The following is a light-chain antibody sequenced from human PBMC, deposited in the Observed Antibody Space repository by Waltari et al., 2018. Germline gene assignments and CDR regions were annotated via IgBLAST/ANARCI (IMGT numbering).Light chain of an antibody. CDR2: QAS. CDR3: QQSYSTPLYT. V-gene: IGKV1-5*03. CDR1: ESISSW. Sequence: DIQMTQSPSILSASVGDRVTITCRASESISSWLAWYQQKLGKAPKLLIYQASRLQSGVPSRFSASGSGREFTLTISGLQPDDFATYYCQQSYSTPLYTFGQGTKLEIK. J-gene: IGKJ2*01.